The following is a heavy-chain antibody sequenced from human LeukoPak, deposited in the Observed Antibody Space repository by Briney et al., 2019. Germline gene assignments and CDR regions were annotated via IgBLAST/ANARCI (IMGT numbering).Heavy chain of an antibody. V-gene: IGHV4-39*01. CDR2: IYYSGST. Sequence: ASETLFLTCTVSGGSISSSSYYWGWIRQPPGKGLEWIGSIYYSGSTYYNPSLKSRVTISVDTSKNQFSLKLSSVTAADTAVYYCARQYIVGATNDYWGQGTLVTVSS. CDR3: ARQYIVGATNDY. J-gene: IGHJ4*02. CDR1: GGSISSSSYY. D-gene: IGHD1-26*01.